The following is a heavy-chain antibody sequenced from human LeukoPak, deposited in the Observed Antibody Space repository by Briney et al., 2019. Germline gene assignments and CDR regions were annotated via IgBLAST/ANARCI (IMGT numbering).Heavy chain of an antibody. V-gene: IGHV4-59*01. CDR3: AREHGSGSWTFDP. CDR1: GGSISSYY. J-gene: IGHJ5*02. Sequence: VKPSETLSLTCTVSGGSISSYYWSWIRQPPGKGLEWIGYIYYSGSTNYNPSLKSRVTISVDTSKNQFSLKLSSVTAADTAVYYCAREHGSGSWTFDPWGQGTLVTVSS. D-gene: IGHD3-10*01. CDR2: IYYSGST.